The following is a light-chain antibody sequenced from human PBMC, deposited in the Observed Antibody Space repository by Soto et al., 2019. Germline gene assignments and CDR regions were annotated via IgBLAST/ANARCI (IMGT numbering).Light chain of an antibody. Sequence: DIQMTQSPSSLYASVGDRVTITCRASQGISNYLAWYQQKPGKVHKLLIYAASTLQSGVPSRFSGSGSGTDFTLTISSLQPEDVATYYCQKYNSAPRTFDQVTKVEIK. V-gene: IGKV1-27*01. J-gene: IGKJ1*01. CDR2: AAS. CDR1: QGISNY. CDR3: QKYNSAPRT.